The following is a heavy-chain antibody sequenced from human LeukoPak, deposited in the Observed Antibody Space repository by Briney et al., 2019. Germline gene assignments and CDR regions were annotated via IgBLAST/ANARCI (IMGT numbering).Heavy chain of an antibody. CDR2: ISSSGKTI. V-gene: IGHV3-48*04. Sequence: TGGSLRLSCAASGFTFSSYSMNWLRQAPVKGLEWVSYISSSGKTIYYADSTKGRFTVSRDNAKNSLYLQMNSLRAEDTAVYYCATTSIAAAVPGCFDYWGQGTLVTVFS. D-gene: IGHD6-13*01. J-gene: IGHJ4*02. CDR1: GFTFSSYS. CDR3: ATTSIAAAVPGCFDY.